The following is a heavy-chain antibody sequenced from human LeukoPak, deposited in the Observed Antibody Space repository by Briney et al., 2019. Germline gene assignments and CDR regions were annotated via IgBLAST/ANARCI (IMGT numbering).Heavy chain of an antibody. CDR3: AREGGYSHAFDY. J-gene: IGHJ4*02. CDR1: GFTFSSYW. D-gene: IGHD3-22*01. Sequence: GGSLRLACAASGFTFSSYWMYWVRQAPGKGLVWVSRINSDGSSTSHADSVKGRFTISRDNAKNTLYLQMNSLRAEDTAVYYCAREGGYSHAFDYWGQGTLVTVSS. CDR2: INSDGSST. V-gene: IGHV3-74*01.